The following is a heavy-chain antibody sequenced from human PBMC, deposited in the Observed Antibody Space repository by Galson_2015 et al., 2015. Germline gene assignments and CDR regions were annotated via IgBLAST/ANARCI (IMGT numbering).Heavy chain of an antibody. CDR2: IYYSGST. J-gene: IGHJ4*02. CDR1: GGSISSYY. CDR3: ARRGRHCSSASCYAGVGSRGYFDY. V-gene: IGHV4-59*01. Sequence: SETLSLTCTVSGGSISSYYWSWIRQPPGKGLEWIGYIYYSGSTNYNPSLKSRVTISVDTSKNQFSLKLSSVTAADAAVYYCARRGRHCSSASCYAGVGSRGYFDYWGQGTLVTVSS. D-gene: IGHD2-2*01.